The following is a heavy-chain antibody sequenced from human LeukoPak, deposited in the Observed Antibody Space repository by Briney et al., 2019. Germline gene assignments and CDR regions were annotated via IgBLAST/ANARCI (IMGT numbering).Heavy chain of an antibody. V-gene: IGHV4-34*01. Sequence: PSETLSLTCSVSGGSISSYYWSWIRQPPGKGLEWIGEINHSGSTNYNPSLKSRVTISVDTSKNQFSLKLSSVTAADTAVYYCARGLYDSSGFWGQGTLVTVSS. CDR2: INHSGST. CDR3: ARGLYDSSGF. CDR1: GGSISSYY. J-gene: IGHJ4*02. D-gene: IGHD3-22*01.